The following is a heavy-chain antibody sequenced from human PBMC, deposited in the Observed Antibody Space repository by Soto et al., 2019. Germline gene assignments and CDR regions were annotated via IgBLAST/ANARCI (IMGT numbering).Heavy chain of an antibody. CDR3: ARDSYYYGSGSYSF. Sequence: GGSLRLSCAASGFTFSSYSMNWVRQAPGKGLEWVSYISSSSSTIYYADSVKGRFTISRDNAKNSLYLQMNSLRAEDTAVYYCARDSYYYGSGSYSFWGQGTLVTVSS. V-gene: IGHV3-48*01. CDR2: ISSSSSTI. D-gene: IGHD3-10*01. J-gene: IGHJ4*02. CDR1: GFTFSSYS.